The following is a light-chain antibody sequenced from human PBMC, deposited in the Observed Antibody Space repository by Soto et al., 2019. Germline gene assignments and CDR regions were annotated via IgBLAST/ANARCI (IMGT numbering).Light chain of an antibody. CDR1: QSVSSN. CDR2: GAS. V-gene: IGKV3-20*01. CDR3: QQYGSSA. Sequence: EIVMTQSPATVSVSPGGRATLSCRASQSVSSNLAWYQQKPGQAPRLLIYGASSRATGIPDRFSGSGSGTDFTLTISRLEPEDFAVYYCQQYGSSAFGGGTTGDIK. J-gene: IGKJ4*01.